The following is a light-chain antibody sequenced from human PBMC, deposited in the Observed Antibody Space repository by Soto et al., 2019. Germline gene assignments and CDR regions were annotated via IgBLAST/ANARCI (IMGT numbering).Light chain of an antibody. V-gene: IGLV1-44*01. Sequence: QSVLTQPPSASGTPGQRVTIACSGSNSNIGSNSVSWYQQLPGTAPKLLIYNNDQRPSGVPDRFSGSKSVTSASLDISGLQSEDEADYYCAAWDDSLDGRLLGGGTKVTVL. CDR3: AAWDDSLDGRL. CDR1: NSNIGSNS. J-gene: IGLJ3*02. CDR2: NND.